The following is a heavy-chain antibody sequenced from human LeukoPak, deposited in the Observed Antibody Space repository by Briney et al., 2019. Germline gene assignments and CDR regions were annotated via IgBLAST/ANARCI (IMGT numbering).Heavy chain of an antibody. CDR2: IYYSGST. Sequence: SETLSLTCTVSGGSISSYYWSWIRQPPGKGLEWIGYIYYSGSTNYNPSLKSRVTISVDTSKNQFSLKLSSVTAADTAVYYCARYSRVTTFEWFDPWGQGTLVTVSS. V-gene: IGHV4-59*01. J-gene: IGHJ5*02. D-gene: IGHD4-17*01. CDR3: ARYSRVTTFEWFDP. CDR1: GGSISSYY.